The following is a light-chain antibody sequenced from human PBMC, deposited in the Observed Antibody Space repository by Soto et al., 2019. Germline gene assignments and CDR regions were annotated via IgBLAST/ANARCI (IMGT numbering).Light chain of an antibody. J-gene: IGLJ1*01. CDR2: DVT. CDR1: SSDVGGYNY. Sequence: QSALTQPASVSGSPGQSITISCTGTSSDVGGYNYVSWYQQHPGNAPKLVIYDVTNRPSGVSNRFSGSKSGNTASLTISGLQAEYEADYYCSSYTSSSTYVFGTATKVTVL. CDR3: SSYTSSSTYV. V-gene: IGLV2-14*03.